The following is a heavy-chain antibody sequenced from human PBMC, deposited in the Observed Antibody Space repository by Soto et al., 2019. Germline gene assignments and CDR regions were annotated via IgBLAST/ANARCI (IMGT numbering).Heavy chain of an antibody. CDR3: ARDLAAGDH. CDR1: GYTFTHYY. J-gene: IGHJ4*02. Sequence: QVQLVQSGAEVRKPGASVKVSCRTSGYTFTHYYVHWVRQAPGQGLEWLGIINPASGSTNYAHELGGRVNLTMDTSTPTVYRALSGLRVGATAIFYCARDLAAGDHWGQGTLVSVSS. CDR2: INPASGST. V-gene: IGHV1-46*04. D-gene: IGHD6-13*01.